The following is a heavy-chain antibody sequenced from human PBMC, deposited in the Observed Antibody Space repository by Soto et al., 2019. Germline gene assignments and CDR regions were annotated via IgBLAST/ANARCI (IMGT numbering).Heavy chain of an antibody. D-gene: IGHD2-2*01. V-gene: IGHV3-43*01. CDR1: GCTFDDYT. J-gene: IGHJ4*02. Sequence: PGGSLRLSCAASGCTFDDYTMHWVRQAPGKGLEWVSPISGDGGSTYYADSVKGRFTISRDNTKNTLYLQMNSLRAEDTAVYFFAKEELVVPAAMDPRLFDYWGQGTLVTVSS. CDR3: AKEELVVPAAMDPRLFDY. CDR2: ISGDGGST.